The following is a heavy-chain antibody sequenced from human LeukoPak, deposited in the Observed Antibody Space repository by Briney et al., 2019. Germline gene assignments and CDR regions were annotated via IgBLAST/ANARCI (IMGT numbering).Heavy chain of an antibody. CDR3: ARGQGLLWFGEWDYYYYYMDV. CDR1: GYTFTGYY. J-gene: IGHJ6*03. V-gene: IGHV1-2*02. CDR2: INPNSGGT. D-gene: IGHD3-10*01. Sequence: ASVKVSCKASGYTFTGYYMHWVRQAPGQGLEWMGWINPNSGGTNYAQKFQGRVTMTRDTSISTAYMELSRLRSDDTAVYYCARGQGLLWFGEWDYYYYYMDVWGKGTTVTISS.